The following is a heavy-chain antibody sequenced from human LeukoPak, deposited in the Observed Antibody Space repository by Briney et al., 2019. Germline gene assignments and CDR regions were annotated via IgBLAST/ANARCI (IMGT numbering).Heavy chain of an antibody. V-gene: IGHV1-69*13. CDR2: IIPIFGTA. J-gene: IGHJ4*02. Sequence: GASVKVSCKASGGTFSSYAISWVRQAPGQGLEWMGGIIPIFGTANYAQKFQGRVTITADEPTSTAYMELSSLRSEDTAVYYCARTGSSGWEAVDFDYWGQGTLVTVSS. CDR3: ARTGSSGWEAVDFDY. CDR1: GGTFSSYA. D-gene: IGHD6-19*01.